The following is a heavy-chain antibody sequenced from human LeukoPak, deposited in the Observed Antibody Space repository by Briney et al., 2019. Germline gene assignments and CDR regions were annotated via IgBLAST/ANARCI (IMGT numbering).Heavy chain of an antibody. CDR3: AKGLFGTSRFSGDS. Sequence: GGSLRLSCAASGFTFSSFTMTWVRQTPGKGLEWVSGISGSGATTYYGDSVKGRFTISRDNSKNALFLQMNSLRAEDTALYYCAKGLFGTSRFSGDSWGQGTLVTVSS. CDR1: GFTFSSFT. D-gene: IGHD2-2*01. CDR2: ISGSGATT. J-gene: IGHJ4*02. V-gene: IGHV3-23*01.